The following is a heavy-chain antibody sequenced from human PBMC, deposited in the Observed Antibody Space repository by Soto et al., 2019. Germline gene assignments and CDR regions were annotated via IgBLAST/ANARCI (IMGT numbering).Heavy chain of an antibody. V-gene: IGHV3-74*01. CDR2: VDSDGRGT. J-gene: IGHJ4*02. CDR1: GITFTNYC. Sequence: EVQLVESGGGSVQPGGSLRLSCVASGITFTNYCMHWVRQFPGKGLVWVARVDSDGRGTSYADFVKGRFTISRDNAKNTLYLQMNSLRVEDTAMYYCGTVFEQWGKGIPVTVSS. CDR3: GTVFEQ.